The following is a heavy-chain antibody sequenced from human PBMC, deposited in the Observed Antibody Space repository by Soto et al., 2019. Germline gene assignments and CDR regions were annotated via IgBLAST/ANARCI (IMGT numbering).Heavy chain of an antibody. V-gene: IGHV1-46*03. J-gene: IGHJ4*02. CDR2: INPSGGST. CDR1: GYTFTSNY. CDR3: ASLTALTTADY. Sequence: QVQLVQSGAEVRKPGASVKVSCEASGYTFTSNYLLWVRESPGQGLEWMGIINPSGGSTTYSQKLQGRLTVTRDTSTSTVFMELSSLRSDDTAVYYWASLTALTTADYWGQGTLVTVSS. D-gene: IGHD1-1*01.